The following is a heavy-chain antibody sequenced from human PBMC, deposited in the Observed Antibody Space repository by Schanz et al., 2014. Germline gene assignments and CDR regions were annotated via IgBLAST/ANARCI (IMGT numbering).Heavy chain of an antibody. CDR3: VSEYRCGY. CDR1: ESTFRNYG. Sequence: EVQVVESGGDFVQPGGSLRLSCAVSESTFRNYGMGWVRQAPGKGLEWVSAISGSGAGTYYADSVKGRFTFSRDNSKNTLYLQMNSLRAEDTAIYYCVSEYRCGYWGQGTLVTVSA. V-gene: IGHV3-23*04. D-gene: IGHD5-12*01. CDR2: ISGSGAGT. J-gene: IGHJ4*02.